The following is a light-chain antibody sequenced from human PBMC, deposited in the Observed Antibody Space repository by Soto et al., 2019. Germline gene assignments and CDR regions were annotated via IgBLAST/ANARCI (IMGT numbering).Light chain of an antibody. V-gene: IGKV1-5*01. Sequence: IQMTQSPSSLSASVGDRVTITCRASQSITYWLAWYQQKPGRAPKLLIYDVFNLQSGVPSRFSGSGSGKEFTLTISSLKPDDSATYYCQQYHSFSFTFGQGTKVDIK. CDR2: DVF. CDR3: QQYHSFSFT. J-gene: IGKJ2*01. CDR1: QSITYW.